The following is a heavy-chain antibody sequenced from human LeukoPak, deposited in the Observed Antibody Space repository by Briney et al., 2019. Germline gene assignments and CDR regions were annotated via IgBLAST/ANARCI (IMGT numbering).Heavy chain of an antibody. Sequence: GGSLRLSCGASGFTFSNYGMLWVRQAPGKGLEWVAFIRYDGNNKLYADSVKGRFTISRDNSKNTLYLHINSLRAEDTAVYYCARGYYYGSGSYEDYWGQGTLVTVSS. CDR3: ARGYYYGSGSYEDY. CDR2: IRYDGNNK. CDR1: GFTFSNYG. D-gene: IGHD3-10*01. V-gene: IGHV3-30*02. J-gene: IGHJ4*02.